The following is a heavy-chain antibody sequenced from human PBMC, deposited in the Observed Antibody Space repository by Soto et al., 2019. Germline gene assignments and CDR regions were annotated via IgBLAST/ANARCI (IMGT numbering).Heavy chain of an antibody. D-gene: IGHD6-13*01. Sequence: SVKVSCKASGGTFSSYAISWVRQAPGQGLEWMGGIIPIFGTANYAQKFQGRVTITADESTSTAYMELSSLRSEDTAVYYCARDNEQLGNYFDYWGQGTLVTVSS. CDR2: IIPIFGTA. CDR1: GGTFSSYA. V-gene: IGHV1-69*13. J-gene: IGHJ4*02. CDR3: ARDNEQLGNYFDY.